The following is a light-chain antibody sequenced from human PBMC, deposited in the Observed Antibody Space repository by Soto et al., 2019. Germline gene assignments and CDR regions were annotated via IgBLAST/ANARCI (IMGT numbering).Light chain of an antibody. CDR1: SSDVADYNY. CDR2: EVS. Sequence: QSVLTQPASVSGSPGQSITISCTGTSSDVADYNYVSWYQHYPGKAPKLMIYEVSNRPSGVSNRFSGSKSGNTASLTISGLQPEHEADYYCSSYTSSGTPYVFGTGTKVTVL. CDR3: SSYTSSGTPYV. J-gene: IGLJ1*01. V-gene: IGLV2-14*01.